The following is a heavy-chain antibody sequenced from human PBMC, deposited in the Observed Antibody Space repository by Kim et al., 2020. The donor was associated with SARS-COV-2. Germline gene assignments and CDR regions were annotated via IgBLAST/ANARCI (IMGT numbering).Heavy chain of an antibody. V-gene: IGHV7-4-1*02. CDR3: GPGGMDV. J-gene: IGHJ6*02. Sequence: ASVKVSCKASGYTFTDYAMNWVRQAPGQGLEWMGWINNIVNPTYAQGFTGRFVFSLDSSVSTAYLQISSLTAEDTAVYYCGPGGMDVWGQGTTVTVSS. CDR2: INNIVNP. CDR1: GYTFTDYA.